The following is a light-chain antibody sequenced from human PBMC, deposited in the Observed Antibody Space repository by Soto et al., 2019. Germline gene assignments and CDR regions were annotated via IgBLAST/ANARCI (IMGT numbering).Light chain of an antibody. J-gene: IGLJ2*01. Sequence: QSALTQPPSASGSPGQSVTISCTGTSSDVGGYNYVSWYQQHPGKAPKLMIYEVSKRPSGVPDRFSGSKSGNTASLTVSGLQAEDEDDYYCSSYAGSNSVVFGGGTKRTVL. CDR1: SSDVGGYNY. CDR3: SSYAGSNSVV. CDR2: EVS. V-gene: IGLV2-8*01.